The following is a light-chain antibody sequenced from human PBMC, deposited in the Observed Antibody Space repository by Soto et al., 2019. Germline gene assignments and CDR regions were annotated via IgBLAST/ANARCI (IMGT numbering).Light chain of an antibody. CDR1: SSDVGGYNY. CDR2: EVS. CDR3: SSYTSSSLDHV. V-gene: IGLV2-14*01. J-gene: IGLJ1*01. Sequence: QSALTQPASVSGSPGQSITISCTGTSSDVGGYNYVSWYQQHPGKAPKLMIYEVSNRPPGVSNRFSGSKSGNTASLTISGLQAEDDADYYCSSYTSSSLDHVFGTGTKLTVL.